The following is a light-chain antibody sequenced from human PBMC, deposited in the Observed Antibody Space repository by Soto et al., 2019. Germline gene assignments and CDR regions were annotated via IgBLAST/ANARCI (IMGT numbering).Light chain of an antibody. Sequence: EIVLTQSPGTLSLSPGERATLSCRASQSVRSSYLAWYQQKPGQAPRLLIYGASSRATGIPDRFSGRGSGTDFTLTISRLEPEDFAVYYCQQYGRSPLTFGGGTKVEI. CDR3: QQYGRSPLT. CDR2: GAS. V-gene: IGKV3-20*01. CDR1: QSVRSSY. J-gene: IGKJ4*01.